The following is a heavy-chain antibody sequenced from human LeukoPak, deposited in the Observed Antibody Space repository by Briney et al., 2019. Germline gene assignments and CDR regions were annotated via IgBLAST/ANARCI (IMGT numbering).Heavy chain of an antibody. Sequence: GGSLRLSCAAAGFTFSSYAMHWVRQAPGKGLEYVSAISSNGGSTYYANSVKGRFTISRDNSKNTLCLQMGSLRAEDMAVYYCARGVGAGNFDYWGQGTLVTVSS. V-gene: IGHV3-64*01. J-gene: IGHJ4*02. CDR2: ISSNGGST. CDR1: GFTFSSYA. D-gene: IGHD1-26*01. CDR3: ARGVGAGNFDY.